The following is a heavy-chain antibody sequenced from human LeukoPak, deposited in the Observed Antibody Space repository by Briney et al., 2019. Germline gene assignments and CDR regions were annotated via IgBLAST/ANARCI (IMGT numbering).Heavy chain of an antibody. CDR3: AKGAAGSDYFDY. Sequence: GGSLRLSCAASGFTFDDYAMHWVRQAPGKGLEWVSLISWDGGSTYYADSVKGRFTISRDNAKNSLYLQMNSLRAEDMALYYCAKGAAGSDYFDYWGQGTLVTVSS. D-gene: IGHD6-13*01. V-gene: IGHV3-43D*03. J-gene: IGHJ4*02. CDR2: ISWDGGST. CDR1: GFTFDDYA.